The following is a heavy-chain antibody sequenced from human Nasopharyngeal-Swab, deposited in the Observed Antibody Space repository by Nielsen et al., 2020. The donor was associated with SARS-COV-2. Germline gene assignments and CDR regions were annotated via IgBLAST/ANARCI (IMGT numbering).Heavy chain of an antibody. D-gene: IGHD5-18*01. CDR1: GGSISSGSYY. CDR2: IYTSGST. J-gene: IGHJ6*02. Sequence: CTVSGGSISSGSYYWSWIRQPAGKGLEWIGRIYTSGSTNYNPSLKSRVTISVDTSKNQFSLKLSSVTAADTAVYYCAYTAAAVKNFGMDVWGQGTTVTVSS. CDR3: AYTAAAVKNFGMDV. V-gene: IGHV4-61*02.